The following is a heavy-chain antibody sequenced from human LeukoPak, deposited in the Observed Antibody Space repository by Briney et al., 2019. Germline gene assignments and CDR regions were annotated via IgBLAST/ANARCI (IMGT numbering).Heavy chain of an antibody. CDR2: ISSSSSYI. Sequence: GGSLRLSCAASRFTFSSYSMNWVRQAPGKGLEWVSSISSSSSYIYYADSVKGRFTISRDNSKNTLYLQMNSLRAEDTAVYYCASGQPYSSSWYYFDYWGQGTLVTVSS. CDR1: RFTFSSYS. J-gene: IGHJ4*02. CDR3: ASGQPYSSSWYYFDY. D-gene: IGHD6-13*01. V-gene: IGHV3-21*01.